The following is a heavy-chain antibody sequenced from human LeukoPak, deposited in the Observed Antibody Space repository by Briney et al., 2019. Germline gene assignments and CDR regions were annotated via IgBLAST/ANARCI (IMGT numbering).Heavy chain of an antibody. CDR3: ARGVYGSQDY. CDR2: IGPSGNFI. D-gene: IGHD1-26*01. V-gene: IGHV3-11*01. J-gene: IGHJ4*02. Sequence: PGGSLRLSCEASGFTFSDSYMSWLRQPPGKGLESISYIGPSGNFINYADSVKGRFTISRDNAKKSLYLQINSLRAEDTAVYYCARGVYGSQDYWGQGTLVTVSS. CDR1: GFTFSDSY.